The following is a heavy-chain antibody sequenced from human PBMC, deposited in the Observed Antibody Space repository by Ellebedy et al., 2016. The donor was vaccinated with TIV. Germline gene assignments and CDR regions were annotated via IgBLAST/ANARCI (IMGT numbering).Heavy chain of an antibody. V-gene: IGHV5-51*01. CDR1: GYSFTSYW. Sequence: ASVKVSCKGSGYSFTSYWIGWVRQMPGKGLEWMGIIYPGDSDTRYSPSFQGQVTISADKSISTAYLQWSSLKASDTAMYYCARHTMEGSSWQVAEANWFDPWGQGTLVTVSS. CDR3: ARHTMEGSSWQVAEANWFDP. CDR2: IYPGDSDT. J-gene: IGHJ5*02. D-gene: IGHD6-13*01.